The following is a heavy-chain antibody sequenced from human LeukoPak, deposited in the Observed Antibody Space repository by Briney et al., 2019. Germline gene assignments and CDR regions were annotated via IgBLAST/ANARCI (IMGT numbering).Heavy chain of an antibody. CDR1: GFSFISYW. Sequence: GGSLRLSCGASGFSFISYWMHWLRQTPEKRLVWVSYIDPYGGDTNYADSVKGRFTTSRDNDKNTLYLQMNSLSVDYTAVNFWARDPYYYDSVGHPDIWGHGTMVTVSS. D-gene: IGHD3-22*01. V-gene: IGHV3-74*01. CDR2: IDPYGGDT. CDR3: ARDPYYYDSVGHPDI. J-gene: IGHJ3*02.